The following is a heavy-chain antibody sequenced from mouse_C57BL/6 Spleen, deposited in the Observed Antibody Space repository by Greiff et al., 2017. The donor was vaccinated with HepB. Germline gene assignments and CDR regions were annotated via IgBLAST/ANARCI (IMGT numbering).Heavy chain of an antibody. V-gene: IGHV1-26*01. CDR2: INPNNGGT. Sequence: EVQLQQSGPELVKPGASVKISCKASGYTFTDYYMNWVKQSHGKSLEWIGDINPNNGGTSYNQKFKGKATLIVDKSSSTAYMELRSLTSEDSAVYYCARWGIYDGYYGAYWGQGTLVTVSA. J-gene: IGHJ3*01. D-gene: IGHD2-3*01. CDR3: ARWGIYDGYYGAY. CDR1: GYTFTDYY.